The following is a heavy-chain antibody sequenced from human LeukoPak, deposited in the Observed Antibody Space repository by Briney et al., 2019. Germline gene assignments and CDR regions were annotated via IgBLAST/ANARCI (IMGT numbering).Heavy chain of an antibody. J-gene: IGHJ4*02. CDR2: ISGYNGNT. V-gene: IGHV1-18*04. CDR1: GYIFASYG. CDR3: GRESGRGFDY. D-gene: IGHD3-3*01. Sequence: ASVKVSCKASGYIFASYGISWVRQAPGQGLEWMGWISGYNGNTNYAQKLQGRVTMTTDTSASTAYMEVRSLRSDDTAVYYCGRESGRGFDYWGQGTLVTASS.